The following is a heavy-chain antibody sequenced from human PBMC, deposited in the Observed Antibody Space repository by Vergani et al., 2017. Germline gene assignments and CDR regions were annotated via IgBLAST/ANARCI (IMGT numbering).Heavy chain of an antibody. CDR3: ARGVVDTAMVSRGFDY. D-gene: IGHD5-18*01. V-gene: IGHV1-69*17. J-gene: IGHJ4*02. Sequence: QVQLVQSGAEVKKPGSSVKVSCKASGGTFSSYAISWVRQAPGQGLEWMGGIIPIFGIANYAQKFQGRVTITADKSTSTAYMELSSLRSEDTAVYYCARGVVDTAMVSRGFDYWGQGTLVTVSS. CDR2: IIPIFGIA. CDR1: GGTFSSYA.